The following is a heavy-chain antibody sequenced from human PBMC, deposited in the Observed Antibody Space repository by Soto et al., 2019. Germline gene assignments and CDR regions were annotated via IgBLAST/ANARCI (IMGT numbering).Heavy chain of an antibody. Sequence: GGSLRLSCAASGFTFSSYGMHWVRQAPGKGLEWVAVISYDGSNKYYADSVKGRFTISRDNSKNTLYLQMNSLRAEDTAVYYCAKDRREFEYYDSSGYYSPLDCWGQGTRVTVSS. CDR2: ISYDGSNK. D-gene: IGHD3-22*01. J-gene: IGHJ4*02. V-gene: IGHV3-30*18. CDR3: AKDRREFEYYDSSGYYSPLDC. CDR1: GFTFSSYG.